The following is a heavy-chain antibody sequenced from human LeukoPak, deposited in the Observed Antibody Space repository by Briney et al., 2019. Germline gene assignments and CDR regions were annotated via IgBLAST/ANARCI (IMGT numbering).Heavy chain of an antibody. CDR2: ISGDGGST. J-gene: IGHJ6*02. CDR3: AKGFSVLASNHYFYYYGMDV. V-gene: IGHV3-43*02. CDR1: GMTFDDYA. Sequence: GGSLRLSCAASGMTFDDYAMHWVRRAPGKGLEWVSLISGDGGSTYYADSVKGRFSISRDNSKNSLYLQTTNLRTEDTALYYCAKGFSVLASNHYFYYYGMDVWGQGTTVTVSS. D-gene: IGHD3-3*01.